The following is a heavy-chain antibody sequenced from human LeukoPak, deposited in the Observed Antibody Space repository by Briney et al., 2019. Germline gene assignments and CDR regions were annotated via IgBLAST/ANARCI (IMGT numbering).Heavy chain of an antibody. V-gene: IGHV1-3*01. CDR3: ARGYYYGSSPGPTFDY. J-gene: IGHJ4*02. CDR2: INAGNGNT. Sequence: ASVKVSCKASGYTFTSYAMHWVRQAPGQRLEWMGWINAGNGNTKYSQKFQGRVTITRDTSASTAYMELSSLRSEDTAVYYCARGYYYGSSPGPTFDYWGQGTLVTVSS. D-gene: IGHD3-10*01. CDR1: GYTFTSYA.